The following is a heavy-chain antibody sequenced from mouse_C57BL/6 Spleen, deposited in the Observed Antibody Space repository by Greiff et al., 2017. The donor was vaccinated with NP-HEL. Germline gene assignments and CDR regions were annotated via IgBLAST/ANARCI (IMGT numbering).Heavy chain of an antibody. CDR3: ARNDIYYYGSSLAWFAY. D-gene: IGHD1-1*01. V-gene: IGHV1-59*01. Sequence: VKLQQPGAELVRPGTSVKLSCKASGYTFTSYWMHWVKQRPGQGLEWIGVIDPSDSYTNYNQKFKGKATVTVDTSSSTAYMQLSSLTSEDSAVYYCARNDIYYYGSSLAWFAYWGQGTLVTVSA. J-gene: IGHJ3*01. CDR2: IDPSDSYT. CDR1: GYTFTSYW.